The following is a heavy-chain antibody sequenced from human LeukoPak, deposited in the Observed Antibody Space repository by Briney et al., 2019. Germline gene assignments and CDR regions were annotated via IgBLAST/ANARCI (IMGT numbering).Heavy chain of an antibody. CDR1: GFNFGSYS. D-gene: IGHD3-10*01. CDR3: ARKSASGNYPLDY. CDR2: ISADSATT. Sequence: QSGGSLRLSCAASGFNFGSYSMTWVRRAPGEGLEWVSVISADSATTFYADSVKGRFTISRDNAKNTVFLQMSSLRAEDTALYYCARKSASGNYPLDYWGQGTLVTVSS. V-gene: IGHV3-23*01. J-gene: IGHJ4*02.